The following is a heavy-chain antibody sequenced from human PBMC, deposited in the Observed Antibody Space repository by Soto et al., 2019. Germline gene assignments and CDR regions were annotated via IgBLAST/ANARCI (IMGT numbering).Heavy chain of an antibody. D-gene: IGHD3-9*01. CDR3: ARDYQLTYYFDD. CDR2: ISDDGSKT. Sequence: XESLTLSCAGSGVTFRGYSLHWVRQTPGKGLEWVTVISDDGSKTYYADSVKGRFSVSRDDSTNMVFLQMSSLRSEDMAVYHCARDYQLTYYFDDWGPGTPVTVSS. J-gene: IGHJ4*02. V-gene: IGHV3-30*14. CDR1: GVTFRGYS.